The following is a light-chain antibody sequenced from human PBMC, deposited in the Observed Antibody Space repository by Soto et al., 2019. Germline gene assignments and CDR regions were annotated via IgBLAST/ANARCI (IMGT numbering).Light chain of an antibody. V-gene: IGKV3-15*01. Sequence: EIVMTQSPATLSLSPGERATLSCRASQSVSSNLAWYQQKPGQTPRLLIYGASTRATGIPARFSGSGSGTDFTLTISSLQSEDFAVYYCQKYNNWPLTFGGGTKVDIK. J-gene: IGKJ4*01. CDR3: QKYNNWPLT. CDR2: GAS. CDR1: QSVSSN.